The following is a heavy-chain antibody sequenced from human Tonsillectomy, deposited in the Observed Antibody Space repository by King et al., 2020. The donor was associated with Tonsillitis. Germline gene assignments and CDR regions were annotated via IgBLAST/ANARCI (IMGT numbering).Heavy chain of an antibody. CDR3: ARVPVLAGDAFDI. D-gene: IGHD6-13*01. V-gene: IGHV3-30-3*01. Sequence: VQLVESGGGVVQPGRSLRLSCAASGFTFSSYAMHWVRQAPGKGLEWVAVISHDGANKYYADSVRGRFTFSRDNSNNTLFVQMNSLRVDDTAVYYCARVPVLAGDAFDIWGQGTMVTVSS. J-gene: IGHJ3*02. CDR1: GFTFSSYA. CDR2: ISHDGANK.